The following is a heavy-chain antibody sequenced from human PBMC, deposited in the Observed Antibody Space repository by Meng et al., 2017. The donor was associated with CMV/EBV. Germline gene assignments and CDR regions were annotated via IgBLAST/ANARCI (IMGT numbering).Heavy chain of an antibody. V-gene: IGHV1-69*10. D-gene: IGHD2-2*01. Sequence: SVKVSCKASGGTFSSYAISWVRQAPGQGLEWMGGIIPILGIANYAQKFQGRVTITGDKSTSTAYMELSSLRSEDTAVYYCASTRVVVPAAIFSLRGRRGWFDPWGQGTLVTVSS. CDR1: GGTFSSYA. J-gene: IGHJ5*02. CDR3: ASTRVVVPAAIFSLRGRRGWFDP. CDR2: IIPILGIA.